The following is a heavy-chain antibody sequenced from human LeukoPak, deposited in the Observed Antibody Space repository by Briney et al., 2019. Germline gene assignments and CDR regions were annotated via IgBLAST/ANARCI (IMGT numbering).Heavy chain of an antibody. CDR2: IWYDGSNK. J-gene: IGHJ4*02. V-gene: IGHV3-33*06. Sequence: GGSLRLSCAASGFTFSSYGMHWVRQAPGKRLEWVAVIWYDGSNKYYADSVKGRFTISRDNSKNTLYLQMNSLRAEDTAVYYCAKLEMDTAMVDYWGQGTLVTVSS. CDR1: GFTFSSYG. D-gene: IGHD5-18*01. CDR3: AKLEMDTAMVDY.